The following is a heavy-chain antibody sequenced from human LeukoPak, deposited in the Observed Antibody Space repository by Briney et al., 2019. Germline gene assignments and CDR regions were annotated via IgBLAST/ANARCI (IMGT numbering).Heavy chain of an antibody. Sequence: SETLSLTCTVSGGSISSYYWSWIRQPAGKGLEWIGRIYTSGSTNYNPSLKSRVTISVDTSKNQFSLKLSSVTAADTAVYYCAKGYSSIEGDWFDPWGQGTLVTVS. J-gene: IGHJ5*02. D-gene: IGHD6-13*01. CDR1: GGSISSYY. CDR3: AKGYSSIEGDWFDP. CDR2: IYTSGST. V-gene: IGHV4-4*07.